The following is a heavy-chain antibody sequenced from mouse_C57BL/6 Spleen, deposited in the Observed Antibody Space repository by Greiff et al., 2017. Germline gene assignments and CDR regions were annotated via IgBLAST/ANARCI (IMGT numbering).Heavy chain of an antibody. CDR3: ARGGYDYEDGSWFAY. Sequence: QVQLQQSGAELARPGASVKLSCKASGYTFTSYGISWVKQRTGQGLEWIGEIYPRSGNTYYNEKFKGKATLTADKSSSTAYMELRSLTSEDSAVYVCARGGYDYEDGSWFAYWGQGTLVTVSA. V-gene: IGHV1-81*01. D-gene: IGHD2-4*01. CDR1: GYTFTSYG. CDR2: IYPRSGNT. J-gene: IGHJ3*01.